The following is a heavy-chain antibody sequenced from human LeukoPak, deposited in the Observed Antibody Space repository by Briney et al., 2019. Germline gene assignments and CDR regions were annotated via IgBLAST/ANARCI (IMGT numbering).Heavy chain of an antibody. D-gene: IGHD2-2*01. Sequence: GASVKVSCKASGGTFSSYAISWVRQAPGQGLEWMGGIIPIFGTANYAQKFQGRVTITTDESTSTAYMELSSLRSEDTAVYYCARAFEPAAIRGGFDPWGQGTLVTVSS. CDR2: IIPIFGTA. CDR1: GGTFSSYA. V-gene: IGHV1-69*05. CDR3: ARAFEPAAIRGGFDP. J-gene: IGHJ5*02.